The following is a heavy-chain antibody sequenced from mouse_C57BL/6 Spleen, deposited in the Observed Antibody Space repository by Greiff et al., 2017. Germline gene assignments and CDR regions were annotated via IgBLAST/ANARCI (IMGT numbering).Heavy chain of an antibody. D-gene: IGHD2-4*01. CDR2: IDPSDSYT. Sequence: QVQLQQSGAELVMPGASVKLSCKASGYTFTSYWMHWVKQRPGQGLEWIGEIDPSDSYTNYNQKFKGKSTLTVDKSSSTAYMQLSSLTSEDSAVYYCARGVWDYDGVRWYFDVWGTGTTVTVSS. J-gene: IGHJ1*03. V-gene: IGHV1-69*01. CDR3: ARGVWDYDGVRWYFDV. CDR1: GYTFTSYW.